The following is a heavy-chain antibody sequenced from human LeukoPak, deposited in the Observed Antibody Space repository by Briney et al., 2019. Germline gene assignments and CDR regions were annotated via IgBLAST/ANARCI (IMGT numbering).Heavy chain of an antibody. Sequence: ASVKVSCKASGYTFTSYYMHWVRQAPGQGLEWMGIINPSGGSTSYAQKFQGRVTMTEDTSTDTAYMELSSLRSEDTAVYYCATWGDGDYYFDYWGQGTLVTVSS. V-gene: IGHV1-46*01. J-gene: IGHJ4*02. CDR1: GYTFTSYY. CDR2: INPSGGST. D-gene: IGHD4-17*01. CDR3: ATWGDGDYYFDY.